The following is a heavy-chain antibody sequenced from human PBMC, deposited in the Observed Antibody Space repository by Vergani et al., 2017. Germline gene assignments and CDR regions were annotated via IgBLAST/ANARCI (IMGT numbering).Heavy chain of an antibody. CDR2: SYSSWST. J-gene: IGHJ3*02. D-gene: IGHD1-26*01. Sequence: QVQLQESGPGLLKPSQTLSLTCSVAGDSISSGNYYWNWIRQPAGKGLEWMGRSYSSWSTSYNTSIKSRITMSLDTSKNQFSLSLSSVTAADTAVYYCARGTFLHAFDNWGQGTVVTVSS. CDR3: ARGTFLHAFDN. CDR1: GDSISSGNYY. V-gene: IGHV4-61*02.